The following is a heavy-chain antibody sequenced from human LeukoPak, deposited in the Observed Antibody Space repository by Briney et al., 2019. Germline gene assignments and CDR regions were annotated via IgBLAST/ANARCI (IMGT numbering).Heavy chain of an antibody. CDR3: ARRRVGPSWGVFVY. V-gene: IGHV3-30-3*01. CDR2: ISYDGSNK. Sequence: PGGSLRLSCAASGFTFSSYAMHWVRQAPGKGLEWVAVISYDGSNKYYADSVKGRFTISRDNSKNTLYLQMNSLRAEDTAVYYCARRRVGPSWGVFVYWGQGTLVTVSS. CDR1: GFTFSSYA. J-gene: IGHJ4*02. D-gene: IGHD1-26*01.